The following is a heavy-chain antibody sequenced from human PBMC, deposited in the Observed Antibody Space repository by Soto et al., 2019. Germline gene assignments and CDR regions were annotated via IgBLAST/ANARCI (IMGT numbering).Heavy chain of an antibody. Sequence: QVQLVQSGAEVKKPGSSVKVSCKASGGTLSSYAISWVRQAPGQGLEWMGGIIPIFGTANYAQKFQGRVTITADESTGTAYMDRSSLRSEDTAVYYCARGGSDSWNCYHNCGKGTLVTVSS. J-gene: IGHJ4*02. V-gene: IGHV1-69*01. CDR1: GGTLSSYA. CDR2: IIPIFGTA. CDR3: ARGGSDSWNCYHN. D-gene: IGHD3-3*01.